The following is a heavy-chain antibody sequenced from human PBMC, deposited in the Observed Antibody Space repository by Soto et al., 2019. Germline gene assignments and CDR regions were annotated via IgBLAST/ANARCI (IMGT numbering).Heavy chain of an antibody. CDR2: IDQDGSTT. D-gene: IGHD1-26*01. CDR1: GFTFSSYW. Sequence: EVQLVESGGGLVQPGGSLTLSCAASGFTFSSYWMNWVRQAPGKGLEWVANIDQDGSTTDYVGSVKGRFTISRDNAKKSLYLQMNSLRAEDTALYCCASDLYSGTSDYWGQGTLVTVSS. J-gene: IGHJ4*02. V-gene: IGHV3-7*05. CDR3: ASDLYSGTSDY.